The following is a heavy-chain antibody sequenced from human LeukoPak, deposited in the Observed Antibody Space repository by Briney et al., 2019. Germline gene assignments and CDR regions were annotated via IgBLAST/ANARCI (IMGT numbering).Heavy chain of an antibody. V-gene: IGHV1-8*01. J-gene: IGHJ5*02. D-gene: IGHD3-10*01. CDR3: ARGAARFGELFDWFDP. Sequence: GSSVTESFMGSGYIFTSYEINWVRQATGQGLEWMGWMNHNSGNTGYAQKFQGRVTMTRNTSISTAYMELSSLRSEDTAVDYRARGAARFGELFDWFDPWGQGTLVTVSS. CDR2: MNHNSGNT. CDR1: GYIFTSYE.